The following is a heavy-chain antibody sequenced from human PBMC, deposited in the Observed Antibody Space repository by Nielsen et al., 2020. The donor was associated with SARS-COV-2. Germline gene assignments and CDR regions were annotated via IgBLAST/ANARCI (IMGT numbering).Heavy chain of an antibody. V-gene: IGHV3-21*01. D-gene: IGHD2-2*01. Sequence: GESLKISCAASGFIFSDYKMNWVRQAPGKGLEWVSCISGSSRYIYYADSVKGRFTISRDNAKNSLYLQMNSLRAEDTAVYYCARDFKGYCSSSSCLDAFDIWGQGTMVTDSS. CDR2: ISGSSRYI. J-gene: IGHJ3*02. CDR1: GFIFSDYK. CDR3: ARDFKGYCSSSSCLDAFDI.